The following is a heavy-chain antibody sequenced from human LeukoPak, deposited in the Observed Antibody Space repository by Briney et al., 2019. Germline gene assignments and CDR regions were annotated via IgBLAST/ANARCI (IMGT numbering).Heavy chain of an antibody. V-gene: IGHV3-23*01. Sequence: GGSLRLSCAASGFTFSSYAMSWVRQAPGKGLEWVSAISGSGGSTYYADFVKGRFTISRDNSKNTLYLQMNSLRAEDTALYYCAKAAYGDYVNWFDPWGQGTLVTVSS. J-gene: IGHJ5*02. CDR2: ISGSGGST. CDR1: GFTFSSYA. D-gene: IGHD4-17*01. CDR3: AKAAYGDYVNWFDP.